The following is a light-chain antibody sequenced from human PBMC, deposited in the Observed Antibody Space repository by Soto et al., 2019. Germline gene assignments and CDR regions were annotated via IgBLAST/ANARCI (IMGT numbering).Light chain of an antibody. CDR2: GVT. CDR3: YSYAGRNIWV. Sequence: QSALAQPPSASGSPGQSVTISCTGSGSDIGAYNFVSWYQQHPGKAPKLMIFGVTERPSGVPDLFSGSKSGNTASLTVSGLQADDEAVYYFYSYAGRNIWVFGGGTKLTVL. CDR1: GSDIGAYNF. V-gene: IGLV2-8*01. J-gene: IGLJ3*02.